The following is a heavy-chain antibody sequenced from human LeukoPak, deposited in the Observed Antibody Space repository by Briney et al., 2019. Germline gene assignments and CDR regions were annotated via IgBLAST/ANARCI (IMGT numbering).Heavy chain of an antibody. V-gene: IGHV4-39*01. CDR2: IYYSGST. J-gene: IGHJ5*02. CDR1: GDSISSSNYY. CDR3: ARHSPVRMQIWGGATFDP. D-gene: IGHD5-18*01. Sequence: PSETLSLTCTVSGDSISSSNYYWGWIRQPPGKGLEWIGSIYYSGSTYYNLSLKSRVIISVDTSKDQFSLKLNSVTAADTAVYYCARHSPVRMQIWGGATFDPWGQGTLVTVSS.